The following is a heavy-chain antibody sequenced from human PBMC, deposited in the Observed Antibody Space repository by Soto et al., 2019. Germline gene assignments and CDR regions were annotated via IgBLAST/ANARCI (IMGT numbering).Heavy chain of an antibody. CDR2: INHSGST. J-gene: IGHJ2*01. D-gene: IGHD4-17*01. V-gene: IGHV4-34*01. CDR1: GGSFSGYY. CDR3: ARIIDYGGNHFDL. Sequence: QVQLQQWGAGLLKPSETLSLTCAVYGGSFSGYYWSWIRQPPVKGLEWIGEINHSGSTNYNPSLKSRVTISVDTSKNQFSLKLSSVTAADTAVYYCARIIDYGGNHFDLWGRGTLGTVSS.